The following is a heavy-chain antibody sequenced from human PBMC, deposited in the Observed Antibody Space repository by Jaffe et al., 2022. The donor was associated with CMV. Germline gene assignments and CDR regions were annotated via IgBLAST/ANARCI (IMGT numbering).Heavy chain of an antibody. Sequence: QLQLQESGPGLVKPSETLSLTCTVSGGSISSSSYYWGWIRQPPGKGLEWIGSIYYSGSTYYNPSLKSRVTISVDTSKNQFSLKLSSVTAADTAVYYCSTTYYYYYYMDVWGKGTTVTVSS. CDR1: GGSISSSSYY. CDR2: IYYSGST. J-gene: IGHJ6*03. V-gene: IGHV4-39*01. CDR3: STTYYYYYYMDV.